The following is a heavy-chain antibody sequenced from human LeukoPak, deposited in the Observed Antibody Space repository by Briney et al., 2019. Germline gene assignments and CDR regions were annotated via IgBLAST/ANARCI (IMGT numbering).Heavy chain of an antibody. Sequence: LSGGSLRLSCAASGFTFSSYAMSWVRQVPGKGLEWVSSISASGGVTRYADSVKGRFTISRDNSKNTLYLQRSSLRAEDTAVYYCARGRATYCFDYWGQGTLVTVSS. CDR2: ISASGGVT. CDR1: GFTFSSYA. CDR3: ARGRATYCFDY. V-gene: IGHV3-23*01. J-gene: IGHJ4*02. D-gene: IGHD2-21*01.